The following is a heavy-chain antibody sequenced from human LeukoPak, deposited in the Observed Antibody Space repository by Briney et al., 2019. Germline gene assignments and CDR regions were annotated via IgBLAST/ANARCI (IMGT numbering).Heavy chain of an antibody. D-gene: IGHD2-15*01. CDR3: TKFPVDDPFDY. CDR1: GVTFTTYW. V-gene: IGHV3-7*03. Sequence: GGSLRLSCAASGVTFTTYWMTWVRQAPGKGLEWVANLKQDGSQKYYVDSVKGRFTISRDNSKNTLYLQMNSLRAEDTAIYYCTKFPVDDPFDYWGQGTLVTVSS. CDR2: LKQDGSQK. J-gene: IGHJ4*02.